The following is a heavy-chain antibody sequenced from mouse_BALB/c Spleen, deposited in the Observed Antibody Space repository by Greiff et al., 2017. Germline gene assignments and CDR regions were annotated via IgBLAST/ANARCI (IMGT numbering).Heavy chain of an antibody. D-gene: IGHD1-1*01. CDR3: ARAYYYGSSYDFDY. Sequence: EVQRVESGGGLVQPGGSRKLSCAASGFTFSSFGMHWVRQAPEKGLEWVAYISSGSSTIYYADTVKGRFTISRDNPKNTLFLQMTSLRSEDTAMYYCARAYYYGSSYDFDYWGQGTTLTVSS. CDR2: ISSGSSTI. CDR1: GFTFSSFG. J-gene: IGHJ2*01. V-gene: IGHV5-17*02.